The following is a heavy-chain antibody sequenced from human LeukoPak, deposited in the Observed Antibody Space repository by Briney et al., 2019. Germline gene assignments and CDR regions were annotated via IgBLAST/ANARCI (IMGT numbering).Heavy chain of an antibody. J-gene: IGHJ6*03. Sequence: GGSLRLSCAASGFTFSSYGMHWVRQAPGKGLEWVAFIRYDGSNKYYADSVKGRFTISRDNSKNTLYLQMNSLRAEDTAVYYCAKDDLDSSGWRGPVLYYYYMDVWGKGTTVTVSS. D-gene: IGHD3-22*01. CDR3: AKDDLDSSGWRGPVLYYYYMDV. V-gene: IGHV3-30*02. CDR1: GFTFSSYG. CDR2: IRYDGSNK.